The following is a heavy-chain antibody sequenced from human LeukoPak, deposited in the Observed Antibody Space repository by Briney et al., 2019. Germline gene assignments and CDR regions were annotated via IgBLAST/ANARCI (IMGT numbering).Heavy chain of an antibody. V-gene: IGHV3-30*03. D-gene: IGHD6-19*01. CDR3: ARDSASIAVAGTQDY. J-gene: IGHJ4*02. CDR2: ISYDGSNK. Sequence: PGGSLRLSCAASGFTFSSYGMHWVRQAPGKGLEWVAVISYDGSNKYYADSVKGRFTISRDNSKNTLYLQMNSLRAEDTAVYYCARDSASIAVAGTQDYWGQGTLVTVSS. CDR1: GFTFSSYG.